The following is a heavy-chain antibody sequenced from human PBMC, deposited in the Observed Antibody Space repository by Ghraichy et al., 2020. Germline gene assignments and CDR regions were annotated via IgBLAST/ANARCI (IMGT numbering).Heavy chain of an antibody. CDR2: ISSSSSYI. CDR1: GFTFSSYS. J-gene: IGHJ4*02. V-gene: IGHV3-21*01. CDR3: ARGGGYSYGYSVDY. D-gene: IGHD5-18*01. Sequence: LSLTCAASGFTFSSYSMNWVRQAPGKGLEWVSSISSSSSYIYYADSVKGRFTISRDNAKNSLYLQMNSLRAEDTAVYYCARGGGYSYGYSVDYWGQGTLVTVSS.